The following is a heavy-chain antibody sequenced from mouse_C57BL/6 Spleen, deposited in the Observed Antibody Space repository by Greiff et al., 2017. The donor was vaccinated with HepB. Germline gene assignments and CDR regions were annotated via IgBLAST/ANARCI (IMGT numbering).Heavy chain of an antibody. V-gene: IGHV1-19*01. CDR2: INPYNGGT. J-gene: IGHJ2*01. D-gene: IGHD2-5*01. CDR3: ARVSNYGETFFDY. CDR1: GYTFTDYY. Sequence: VQLQQSGPVLVKPGASVKMSCKASGYTFTDYYMNWVKQSHGKSLEWIGVINPYNGGTSYNQKFKGKATLTVDKSSSTAYMELNSLTSEDSAVYYCARVSNYGETFFDYWGQGTTLTVSS.